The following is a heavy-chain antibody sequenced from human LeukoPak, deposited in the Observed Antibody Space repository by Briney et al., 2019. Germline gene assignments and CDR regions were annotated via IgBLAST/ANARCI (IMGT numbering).Heavy chain of an antibody. CDR2: IYYSGST. CDR1: GFAFSSFPM. J-gene: IGHJ4*02. Sequence: PGGSLRLSCAASGFAFSSFPMNWVRQAPGKGLEWIGSIYYSGSTYYNPSLKSRVTISVDTSKNQFSLKLSSVTAADTAVYYCARVNYYDSSGYPDYWGQGTLVTVSS. CDR3: ARVNYYDSSGYPDY. V-gene: IGHV4-39*07. D-gene: IGHD3-22*01.